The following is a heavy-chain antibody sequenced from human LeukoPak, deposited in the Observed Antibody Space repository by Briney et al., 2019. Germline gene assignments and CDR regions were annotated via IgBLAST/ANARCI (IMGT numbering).Heavy chain of an antibody. CDR3: AKDIGHYDILTGYLNDAFDI. D-gene: IGHD3-9*01. CDR1: GFTFSSYA. J-gene: IGHJ3*02. V-gene: IGHV3-23*01. CDR2: ISGSGGST. Sequence: GGSLRLSCAASGFTFSSYARSWVRQAPGKGLEWVSAISGSGGSTYYADSVKGRFTISRDNSKNTLYLQMNSLRAEDTAVYYCAKDIGHYDILTGYLNDAFDIWGQGTMVTVSS.